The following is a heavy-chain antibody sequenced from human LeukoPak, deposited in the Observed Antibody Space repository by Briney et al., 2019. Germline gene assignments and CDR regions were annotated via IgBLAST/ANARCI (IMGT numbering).Heavy chain of an antibody. J-gene: IGHJ4*02. Sequence: SETLSLTCTVSGGSISSGSYYWSWIRRPAGKGLEWIGRIYTSGSTNYNPSLKSRVTISVDTSQSQFSLKLSSVTAADTAVYYCASIPTAQRVDFDYWGQGTLVTVSS. CDR2: IYTSGST. CDR1: GGSISSGSYY. V-gene: IGHV4-61*02. CDR3: ASIPTAQRVDFDY. D-gene: IGHD2-21*01.